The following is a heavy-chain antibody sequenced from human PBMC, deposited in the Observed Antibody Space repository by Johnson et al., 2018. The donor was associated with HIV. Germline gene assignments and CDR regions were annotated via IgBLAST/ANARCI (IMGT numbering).Heavy chain of an antibody. CDR3: AKDRSGWYEVGPYDAFDI. D-gene: IGHD6-19*01. J-gene: IGHJ3*02. CDR1: GFTFDDYA. V-gene: IGHV3-9*01. CDR2: ISWNSGSI. Sequence: VQLVESGGGLVQPGRSLRLSCAASGFTFDDYAMHWVRQAPGKGLEWVSGISWNSGSIGYADSVKGRVTISRDNAKNSLYLQMNSLRAEDTALYYCAKDRSGWYEVGPYDAFDIWGQGTMVTVSS.